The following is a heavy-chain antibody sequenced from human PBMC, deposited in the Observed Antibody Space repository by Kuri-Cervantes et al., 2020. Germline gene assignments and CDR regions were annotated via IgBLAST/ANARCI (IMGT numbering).Heavy chain of an antibody. Sequence: GSLRLSCTVSGGSISSSSYYWGWIRQPPGKGLEWIGSIYYSGSTYYNPSLKSRVTISVDTSKNQFSLKLSSVTAADTAVYYCARAASGGVTMVRGFDCWGQGTLVTVSS. CDR2: IYYSGST. D-gene: IGHD3-10*01. CDR1: GGSISSSSYY. V-gene: IGHV4-39*01. CDR3: ARAASGGVTMVRGFDC. J-gene: IGHJ4*02.